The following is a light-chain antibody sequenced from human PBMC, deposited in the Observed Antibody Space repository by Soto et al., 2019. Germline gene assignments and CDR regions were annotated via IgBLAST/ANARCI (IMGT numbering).Light chain of an antibody. J-gene: IGLJ2*01. CDR2: EDN. V-gene: IGLV6-57*04. CDR1: SGSIASNY. Sequence: NFMLTQPHSVSESPGKTVTISYTRSSGSIASNYVQWYQQRPGSAPTTVIYEDNQRPSGVPDRFSGSIDSSSNSASLTISGLKTEDEADYYCQSYDSSNHRVVFGGGTKLTVL. CDR3: QSYDSSNHRVV.